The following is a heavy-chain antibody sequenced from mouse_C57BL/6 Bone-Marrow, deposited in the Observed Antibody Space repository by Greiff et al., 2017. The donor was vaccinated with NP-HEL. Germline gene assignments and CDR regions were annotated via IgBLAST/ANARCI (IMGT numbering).Heavy chain of an antibody. Sequence: DVHLVESGGGLVQPGGSLSLSCAASGFTFTDYYMTWVRQPPGKALEWLGFIRNKANGYTTAYSSSVQGPFTISSDNSQSTLYLQMNALRAEDSATYYCASPSYDGTAWFAYWGQGTLVTVSA. CDR3: ASPSYDGTAWFAY. CDR2: IRNKANGYTT. J-gene: IGHJ3*01. V-gene: IGHV7-3*01. D-gene: IGHD2-3*01. CDR1: GFTFTDYY.